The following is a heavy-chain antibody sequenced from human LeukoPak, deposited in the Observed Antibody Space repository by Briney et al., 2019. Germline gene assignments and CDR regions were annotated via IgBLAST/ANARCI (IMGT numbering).Heavy chain of an antibody. D-gene: IGHD3-22*01. CDR1: GGSFSGYY. Sequence: SETLSLTCAVSGGSFSGYYWSWIRQPPGKGLEWIGEINHSGSTNYNPSLKSRVTISVDTSKNQFSLKLSSVAAADTAVYYCAPRRRCYYDSSRAFDIWGQGTMVTVSS. CDR2: INHSGST. V-gene: IGHV4-34*01. CDR3: APRRRCYYDSSRAFDI. J-gene: IGHJ3*02.